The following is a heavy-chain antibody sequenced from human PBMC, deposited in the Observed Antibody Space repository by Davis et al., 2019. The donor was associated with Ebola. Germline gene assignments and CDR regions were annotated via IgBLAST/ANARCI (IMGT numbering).Heavy chain of an antibody. CDR1: SDSISSGNW. Sequence: MPSETLSLTCAVSSDSISSGNWWSWVRQPPGKGLEWIGEINHSGSTNYNPSLKSRVTISVDTSKNQFSLKLSSVTAADTAVYYCARGLYYYDSSGYFAYWGQGTLVTVSS. V-gene: IGHV4-4*02. J-gene: IGHJ4*02. CDR2: INHSGST. CDR3: ARGLYYYDSSGYFAY. D-gene: IGHD3-22*01.